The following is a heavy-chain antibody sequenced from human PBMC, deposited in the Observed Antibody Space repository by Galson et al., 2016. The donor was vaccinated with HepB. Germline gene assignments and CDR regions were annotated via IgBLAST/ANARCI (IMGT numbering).Heavy chain of an antibody. Sequence: QSGAEVKKPGESLKISCKGSGSTFTDYWIGWVRQMPGQGLEWMGIIYLPDSNTRYGPSFQGHVTISGDKSISTAYLQWSSLEASDTAMYYCAGLLNGYSFPNVFDFWGQGTLVTVSS. CDR3: AGLLNGYSFPNVFDF. D-gene: IGHD4-11*01. CDR2: IYLPDSNT. J-gene: IGHJ4*02. CDR1: GSTFTDYW. V-gene: IGHV5-51*01.